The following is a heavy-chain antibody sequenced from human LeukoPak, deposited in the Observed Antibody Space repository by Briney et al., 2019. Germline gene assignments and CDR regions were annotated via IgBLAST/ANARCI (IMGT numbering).Heavy chain of an antibody. Sequence: GGSLRLSCAASGFTFSSYSMNWVRQAPGKGLEWVSSISSSSSYIYYADSVKGRFTISRDNAKNSLYLQMNSLRAGDTAVYYCTSNAAAGTNYWGQGTLVTVSS. V-gene: IGHV3-21*01. CDR3: TSNAAAGTNY. D-gene: IGHD6-13*01. J-gene: IGHJ4*02. CDR1: GFTFSSYS. CDR2: ISSSSSYI.